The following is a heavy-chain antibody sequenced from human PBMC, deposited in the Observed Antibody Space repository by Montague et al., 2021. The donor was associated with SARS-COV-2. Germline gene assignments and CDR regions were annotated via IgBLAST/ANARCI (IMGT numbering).Heavy chain of an antibody. CDR3: ARDRPPYYYDNSGHFLHGWFDP. CDR2: IYYSGST. D-gene: IGHD3-22*01. J-gene: IGHJ5*02. Sequence: SETLSLTCSVSGDSVSSYYLNWIRQTPGKGLEWIGNIYYSGSTNYNPSLKSRVTISVDASKNQFSLKLSSVTAADTAVYYCARDRPPYYYDNSGHFLHGWFDPWGQGTLVTVSS. CDR1: GDSVSSYY. V-gene: IGHV4-59*02.